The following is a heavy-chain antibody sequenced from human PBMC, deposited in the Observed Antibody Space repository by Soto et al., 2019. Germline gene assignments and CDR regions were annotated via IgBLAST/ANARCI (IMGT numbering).Heavy chain of an antibody. CDR2: ISYDGSNK. CDR1: GFTFSSYG. J-gene: IGHJ6*02. Sequence: GSLRLSCAASGFTFSSYGMHWVRQAPGKGLEWVAVISYDGSNKYYADSVKGRFTISRDNSKNTLYLQMNSLRAEDTAVYYCAKDLPYYYDSSGYYYVDDYYYGMDVWGQGTTVTVSS. CDR3: AKDLPYYYDSSGYYYVDDYYYGMDV. V-gene: IGHV3-30*18. D-gene: IGHD3-22*01.